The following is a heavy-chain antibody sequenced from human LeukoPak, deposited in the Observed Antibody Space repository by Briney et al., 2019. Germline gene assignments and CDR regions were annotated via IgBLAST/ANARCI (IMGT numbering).Heavy chain of an antibody. Sequence: PGGSLRLSCAASGFTFSNYAMNWVRQAPGKGLEWVSTISGGGSTYYADSVKGRFTISRDNSKNTLYLQMNSLRAEDTAVYYCAKEGVLDYWGQGTLVTVSS. CDR1: GFTFSNYA. J-gene: IGHJ4*02. CDR2: ISGGGST. D-gene: IGHD3-16*01. CDR3: AKEGVLDY. V-gene: IGHV3-23*01.